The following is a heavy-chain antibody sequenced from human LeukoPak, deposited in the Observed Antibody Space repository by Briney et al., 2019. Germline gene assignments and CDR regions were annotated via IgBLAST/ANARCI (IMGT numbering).Heavy chain of an antibody. CDR1: GYTFTGYY. J-gene: IGHJ3*02. V-gene: IGHV1-2*02. D-gene: IGHD3-10*01. CDR3: ARSKESWFGELLSPSDAFDI. CDR2: INPNSGGT. Sequence: ASVNVSCKASGYTFTGYYMHGVRQAPGQGLEWMGWINPNSGGTNYAQKFQGRVTMTRDTSISTAYIELSRLRSDDTAVYYCARSKESWFGELLSPSDAFDIWGQGTMVTVSS.